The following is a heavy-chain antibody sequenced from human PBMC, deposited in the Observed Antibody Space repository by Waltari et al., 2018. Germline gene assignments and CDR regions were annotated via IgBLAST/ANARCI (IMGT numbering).Heavy chain of an antibody. V-gene: IGHV2-5*01. CDR1: GFSLSTSGVG. Sequence: QITLKESGPTLVKPTQTLTLTCTFSGFSLSTSGVGVGRIRQPPGKALEWLALIYWNDDKRYSPSLKSMLTITKDTSKNQVVLTMTNMDPVDTATYYCAHIFTHSGSYSSGVFDPWGQGTLVTVSS. CDR3: AHIFTHSGSYSSGVFDP. J-gene: IGHJ5*02. CDR2: IYWNDDK. D-gene: IGHD1-26*01.